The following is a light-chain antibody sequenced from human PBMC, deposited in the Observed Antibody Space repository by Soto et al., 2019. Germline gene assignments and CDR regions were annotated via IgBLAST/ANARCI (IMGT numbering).Light chain of an antibody. V-gene: IGKV3-15*01. Sequence: EIVMTHSPATLSVSPGERATLSCRASQSVNSNLAWYQQKPGQAPRLLIHGASTRATGFPARFSGSGSGTDFTLTISSLQSEDFAVYYCQQYNNWPWTFGQGTKVDIK. CDR1: QSVNSN. CDR3: QQYNNWPWT. CDR2: GAS. J-gene: IGKJ1*01.